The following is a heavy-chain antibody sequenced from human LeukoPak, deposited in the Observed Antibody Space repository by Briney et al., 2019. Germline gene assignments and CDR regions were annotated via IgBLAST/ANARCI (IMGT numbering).Heavy chain of an antibody. CDR3: ARDLGRYRNNYFDY. D-gene: IGHD1-26*01. Sequence: QPGGSLRLSCAASGFTFNSYAMSWVRPAPEKGREWVATISGSGGGTYYAHSVKGRFTISRDDSKNTLYLQMNSLRAEDMAVYYCARDLGRYRNNYFDYWGQGTLVTVSS. CDR2: ISGSGGGT. J-gene: IGHJ4*02. V-gene: IGHV3-23*01. CDR1: GFTFNSYA.